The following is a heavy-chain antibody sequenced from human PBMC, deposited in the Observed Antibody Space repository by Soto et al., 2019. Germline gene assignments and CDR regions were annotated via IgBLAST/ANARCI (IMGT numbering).Heavy chain of an antibody. J-gene: IGHJ5*02. CDR1: GGSISSGGYY. V-gene: IGHV4-31*03. CDR2: IYYSGST. CDR3: AREHAEETTVTYNWFDP. D-gene: IGHD4-17*01. Sequence: QVQLQESGPGLVKPSQTLSLTCTVSGGSISSGGYYWSWIRQHPGKGLEWIGYIYYSGSTYYNPSLKSRVTISVDTSKNQFSLKLSSVTAADTAVYYCAREHAEETTVTYNWFDPWGQGTLVTVSS.